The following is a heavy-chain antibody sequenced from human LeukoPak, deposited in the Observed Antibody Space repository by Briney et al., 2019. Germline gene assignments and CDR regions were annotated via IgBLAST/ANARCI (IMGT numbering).Heavy chain of an antibody. J-gene: IGHJ4*02. CDR1: GGTFSSYA. Sequence: SVKVSCKASGGTFSSYAISWVRQAPGQGLEWMGGIIPIFGTANYARKFQGRVTITADESTSTAYMELSSLRSEDTAVYYCARVTIFGVVIGCFDYWGQGTLVTVSS. D-gene: IGHD3-3*01. CDR2: IIPIFGTA. CDR3: ARVTIFGVVIGCFDY. V-gene: IGHV1-69*01.